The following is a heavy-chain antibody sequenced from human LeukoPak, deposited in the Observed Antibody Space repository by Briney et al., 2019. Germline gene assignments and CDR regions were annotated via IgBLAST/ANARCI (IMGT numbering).Heavy chain of an antibody. J-gene: IGHJ4*02. D-gene: IGHD6-13*01. V-gene: IGHV3-15*01. CDR1: GFTFSNAW. Sequence: PGGSLILSCVASGFTFSNAWMSWVRQAPGKGLEWVGRIKSKTDGGTTDYAAPVKGRFTISRDDSKNTLYLQMNSLRAEDTAVYYCARDAVYSSSWQYYWGQGTLVTVSS. CDR2: IKSKTDGGTT. CDR3: ARDAVYSSSWQYY.